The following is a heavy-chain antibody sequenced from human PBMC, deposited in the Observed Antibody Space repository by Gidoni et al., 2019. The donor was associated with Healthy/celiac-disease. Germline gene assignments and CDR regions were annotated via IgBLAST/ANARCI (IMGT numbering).Heavy chain of an antibody. D-gene: IGHD3-10*01. CDR2: SYTSGSP. J-gene: IGHJ5*02. CDR1: GGSISSYY. Sequence: QVQLQESGPGLVKPSETLSLTCTVSGGSISSYYWSWIRQPAGKGLEWIGRSYTSGSPNYNPSLKSRVTMSVDTSKNQFSLKLSSVTAADTAVYYCARMVGITMVRGATSRGGWFDPWGQGTLVTVSS. CDR3: ARMVGITMVRGATSRGGWFDP. V-gene: IGHV4-4*07.